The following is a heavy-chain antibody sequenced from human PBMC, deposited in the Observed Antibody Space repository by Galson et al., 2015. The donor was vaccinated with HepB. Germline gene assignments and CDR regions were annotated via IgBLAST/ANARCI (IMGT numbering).Heavy chain of an antibody. D-gene: IGHD5-12*01. V-gene: IGHV1-3*01. J-gene: IGHJ4*02. Sequence: SVKVSCKASGYTFTSYAMHWVRQAPGQRLEWMGWINAGNGNTKYSQKFQGRVTITRDTSASTAYMELSSLRSEDTAVYYCARGYIVATMPDYWRKGTRVTVSS. CDR3: ARGYIVATMPDY. CDR1: GYTFTSYA. CDR2: INAGNGNT.